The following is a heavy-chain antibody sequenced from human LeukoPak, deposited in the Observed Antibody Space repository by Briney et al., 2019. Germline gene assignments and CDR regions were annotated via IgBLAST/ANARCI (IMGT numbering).Heavy chain of an antibody. CDR2: ISSSSNYI. CDR1: GFTFSSYS. J-gene: IGHJ4*02. V-gene: IGHV3-21*01. CDR3: ARGRFRYYDSSGYYGPDY. Sequence: GGSLRLSCAASGFTFSSYSMNWVRQAPGKGLEWVSSISSSSNYIYYADSVKGRFTISRDNAKNSLYLQMNSLRAEDTAVYYCARGRFRYYDSSGYYGPDYWGQGTLVTVSS. D-gene: IGHD3-22*01.